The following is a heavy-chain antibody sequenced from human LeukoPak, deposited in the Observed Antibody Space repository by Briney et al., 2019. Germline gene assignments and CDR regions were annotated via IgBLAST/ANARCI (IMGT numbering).Heavy chain of an antibody. CDR1: GGSISSSSYY. CDR3: ARQRRGYSYGNERPFDY. CDR2: IYYSGST. V-gene: IGHV4-39*01. D-gene: IGHD5-18*01. J-gene: IGHJ4*02. Sequence: SETLSLTCTVSGGSISSSSYYWGWIRQPPGKGLEWIGSIYYSGSTYYNPSLKSRVTISVDTSKNQFSLKLSSATAADTAVYYCARQRRGYSYGNERPFDYWGQGTLVTVSS.